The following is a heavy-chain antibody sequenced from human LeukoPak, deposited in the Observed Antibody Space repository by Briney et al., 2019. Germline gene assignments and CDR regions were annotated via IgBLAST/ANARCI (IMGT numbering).Heavy chain of an antibody. CDR1: GFTFSSYS. D-gene: IGHD4/OR15-4a*01. CDR2: ISGSGGST. CDR3: ANDSPLSYDAYAFDI. Sequence: GGSLRLSCAASGFTFSSYSMNWVRQAPGKGLEWVSAISGSGGSTYYADSVKGRFTISRDNSKNTLYLQMNSLRAEDTAVYYCANDSPLSYDAYAFDIWGQGTMVTVSS. V-gene: IGHV3-23*01. J-gene: IGHJ3*02.